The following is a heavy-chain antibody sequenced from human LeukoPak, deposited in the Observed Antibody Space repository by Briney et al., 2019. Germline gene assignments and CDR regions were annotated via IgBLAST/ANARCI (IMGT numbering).Heavy chain of an antibody. CDR2: IYYSGST. Sequence: PSETLSLTCTVSGGSISSYYWSWIRQPPGKGLEWIGYIYYSGSTNYNPSLKSRVTISVDTSKNQFSLKLSSVTAADTAVYYCARGAILGVVIDYWGQGTLVTVSS. D-gene: IGHD3-3*01. CDR3: ARGAILGVVIDY. J-gene: IGHJ4*02. CDR1: GGSISSYY. V-gene: IGHV4-59*01.